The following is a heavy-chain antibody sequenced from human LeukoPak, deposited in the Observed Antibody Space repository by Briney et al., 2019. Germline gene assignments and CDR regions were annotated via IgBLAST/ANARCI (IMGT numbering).Heavy chain of an antibody. Sequence: PGGSLRLSCRASGFTFGDYVMSWFRQAPGKGPEWVGFIRSKAYGGTTEDAASVKGRFTISRDDSKSIAYLQMNCLKTEDTAMYYCTRDRTGDRTDAFDIWGQGTMVTVSP. CDR1: GFTFGDYV. D-gene: IGHD7-27*01. CDR3: TRDRTGDRTDAFDI. CDR2: IRSKAYGGTT. V-gene: IGHV3-49*03. J-gene: IGHJ3*02.